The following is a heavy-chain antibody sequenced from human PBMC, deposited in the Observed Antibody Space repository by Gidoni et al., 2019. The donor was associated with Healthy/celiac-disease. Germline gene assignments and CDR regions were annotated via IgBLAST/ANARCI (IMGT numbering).Heavy chain of an antibody. J-gene: IGHJ6*03. D-gene: IGHD3-10*01. Sequence: EVQLVQSGAEVKKPGESLRISCKGSGYSFPRYWISWVRQMPGKGLEWMGRIDPSDSYTNYSPSFQGHVTISADKSISTAYLQWSSLKASDTAMYYCARQGYGSGSYRNYYYYYYMDVWGKGTTVTVSS. CDR2: IDPSDSYT. CDR3: ARQGYGSGSYRNYYYYYYMDV. CDR1: GYSFPRYW. V-gene: IGHV5-10-1*03.